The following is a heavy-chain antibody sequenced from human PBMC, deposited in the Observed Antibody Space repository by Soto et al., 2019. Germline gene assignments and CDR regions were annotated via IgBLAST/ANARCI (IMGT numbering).Heavy chain of an antibody. CDR2: IYYSGST. D-gene: IGHD2-15*01. J-gene: IGHJ5*02. Sequence: SETLSLTCTVSGGSISSYYWSWIRQPPGKGLEWIGYIYYSGSTNYNPSLKSRATISVDTSKNQFSLKLSSVTAADTAVYYCARDLGYCSGGSCYSQFDPWGQGTLVTVS. CDR3: ARDLGYCSGGSCYSQFDP. CDR1: GGSISSYY. V-gene: IGHV4-59*01.